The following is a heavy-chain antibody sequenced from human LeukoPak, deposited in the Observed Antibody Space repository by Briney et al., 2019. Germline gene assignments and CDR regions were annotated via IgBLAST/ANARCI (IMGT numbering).Heavy chain of an antibody. CDR3: ASPRHATYYYWYMDV. J-gene: IGHJ6*03. D-gene: IGHD2-15*01. Sequence: PGGSLRLSCAGSGFTFDEYGMSWGRQGPGKGLEGGSGINWNGGRRVYADSVKGRFTISRENDKKCLYMQMNRQRDGATASYYSASPRHATYYYWYMDVWRKGTALTVSS. CDR1: GFTFDEYG. V-gene: IGHV3-20*04. CDR2: INWNGGRR.